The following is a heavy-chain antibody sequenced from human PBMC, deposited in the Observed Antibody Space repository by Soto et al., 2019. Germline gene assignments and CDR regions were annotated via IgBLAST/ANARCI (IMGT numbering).Heavy chain of an antibody. CDR3: ARAVIGGYSTLYYFDY. CDR1: GGSISSGGYY. D-gene: IGHD3-3*01. CDR2: IYYSGST. V-gene: IGHV4-31*03. Sequence: QVQLQESGPGLVKPSQTLSLTCTVSGGSISSGGYYWSWIRQHPGKGLEWIGYIYYSGSTYYNPSLKSRVTISVDTSKNQFSLKLSSVTAADTAVYYCARAVIGGYSTLYYFDYWGQGTLVTVSS. J-gene: IGHJ4*02.